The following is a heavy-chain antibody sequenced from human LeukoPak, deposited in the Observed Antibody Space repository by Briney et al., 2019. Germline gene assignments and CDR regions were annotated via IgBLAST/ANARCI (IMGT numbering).Heavy chain of an antibody. J-gene: IGHJ4*02. Sequence: GRSLRLSCAASGFTFSSYAMRWVRQAPGKGLEWVAVISYDGSNTYYADSVKGRFTISRDNSKNTLYLQMNSLRAEDTAVYYFARDEGIVVVPAALFDYWGQGTLVTVSS. D-gene: IGHD2-2*01. CDR2: ISYDGSNT. CDR3: ARDEGIVVVPAALFDY. CDR1: GFTFSSYA. V-gene: IGHV3-30*01.